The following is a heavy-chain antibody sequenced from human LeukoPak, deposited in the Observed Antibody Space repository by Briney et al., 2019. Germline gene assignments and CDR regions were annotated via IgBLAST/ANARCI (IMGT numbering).Heavy chain of an antibody. V-gene: IGHV4-39*01. CDR1: GGSISSSTYY. D-gene: IGHD2-2*01. J-gene: IGHJ3*02. CDR3: GRPLGCFSSGCPYDAFDI. CDR2: INNGGSS. Sequence: PSETLTLTCTVSGGSISSSTYYWGWIRQPQGKGLEGIGNINNGGSSYSNPSLKSRLTISVDTTKNQFSLKRSSVTAADTAVYYCGRPLGCFSSGCPYDAFDIWGHGTMVTVSS.